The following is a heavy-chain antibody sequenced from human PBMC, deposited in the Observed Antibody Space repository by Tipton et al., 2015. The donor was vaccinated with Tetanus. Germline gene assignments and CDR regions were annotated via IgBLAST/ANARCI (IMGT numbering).Heavy chain of an antibody. D-gene: IGHD2-2*01. CDR2: VSGGGDST. Sequence: GSLRLSCAASGFTFSNYAMSWVRQAPGKGLEWVSAVSGGGDSTYYADSVKGRFTISRDTSQNHLFLQMNSLRAEDTARYYCARGAIQPLDYWGQGTLVTVSS. J-gene: IGHJ4*02. CDR1: GFTFSNYA. V-gene: IGHV3-23*01. CDR3: ARGAIQPLDY.